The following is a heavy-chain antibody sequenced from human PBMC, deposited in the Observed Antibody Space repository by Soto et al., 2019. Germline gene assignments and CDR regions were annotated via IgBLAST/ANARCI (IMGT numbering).Heavy chain of an antibody. CDR2: IYYSGST. J-gene: IGHJ4*02. CDR1: GGSISSGGYY. V-gene: IGHV4-31*03. CDR3: ARVPSSGNHFDY. D-gene: IGHD3-22*01. Sequence: QVQLQESGPGLVKPSQTLSLTCTVSGGSISSGGYYWSWIRQHPGKGLEWIGYIYYSGSTYYNPYLQRRFTLSVDTSKNQFSLKLSSVTAADTAVYYCARVPSSGNHFDYWGQGTLVTVSS.